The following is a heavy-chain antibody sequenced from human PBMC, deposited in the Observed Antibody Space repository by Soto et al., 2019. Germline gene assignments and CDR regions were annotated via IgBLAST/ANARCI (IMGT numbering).Heavy chain of an antibody. CDR2: IYYSGST. J-gene: IGHJ4*02. CDR3: ARGGMVAATAGGDY. V-gene: IGHV4-39*01. Sequence: QLQLQESGPGLVKPSETLSLTCTVSGGSISSSSYYWGWIRQPPGKGLEWIGSIYYSGSTYYNPSLKSRVTISVDTSKNQFPLKLSFMTAADTALYYWARGGMVAATAGGDYWGQGTLVTVSS. CDR1: GGSISSSSYY. D-gene: IGHD2-15*01.